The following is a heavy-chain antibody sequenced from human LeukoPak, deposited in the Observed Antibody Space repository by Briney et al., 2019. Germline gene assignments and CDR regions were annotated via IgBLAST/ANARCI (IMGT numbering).Heavy chain of an antibody. Sequence: GGSLRLSCAASGFTFSSYAMSWVRQAPGKGLEWVSAISGSGGSTYYADSVKGRFTISRDNSKNTLYLQMNSLRAEDTAAYYCAKDLCSGGSCYVADYWGQGTLVTVSS. V-gene: IGHV3-23*01. D-gene: IGHD2-15*01. J-gene: IGHJ4*02. CDR1: GFTFSSYA. CDR3: AKDLCSGGSCYVADY. CDR2: ISGSGGST.